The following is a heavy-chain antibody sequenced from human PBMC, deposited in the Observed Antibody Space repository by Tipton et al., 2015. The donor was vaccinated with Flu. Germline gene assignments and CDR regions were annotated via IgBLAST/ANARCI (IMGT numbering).Heavy chain of an antibody. D-gene: IGHD1-1*01. CDR1: GGSISSGTYY. Sequence: TLSLTCSVSGGSISSGTYYWSWIRQPAGKGLEWIGRISTSGSTNYNPSLQSRVTISVDWSKNQFSLNLTSVTAADTAVYYCARVWSSFVATASLDYWGRGTLVTVSS. CDR3: ARVWSSFVATASLDY. CDR2: ISTSGST. V-gene: IGHV4-61*02. J-gene: IGHJ4*02.